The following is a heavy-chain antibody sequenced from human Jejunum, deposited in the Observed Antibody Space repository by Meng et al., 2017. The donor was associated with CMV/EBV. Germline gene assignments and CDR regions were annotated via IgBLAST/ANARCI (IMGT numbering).Heavy chain of an antibody. CDR1: GFTSGSYT. Sequence: SGFTSGSYTMNWVRQAPGKGLEWASSISSANSYIYYADSVRGRFTISRDNGKNSLYLQMNSLRAEDTAVYYCARSYDFWSGRSWFDPWGQGTLVTVSS. CDR3: ARSYDFWSGRSWFDP. CDR2: ISSANSYI. J-gene: IGHJ5*02. D-gene: IGHD3-3*01. V-gene: IGHV3-21*06.